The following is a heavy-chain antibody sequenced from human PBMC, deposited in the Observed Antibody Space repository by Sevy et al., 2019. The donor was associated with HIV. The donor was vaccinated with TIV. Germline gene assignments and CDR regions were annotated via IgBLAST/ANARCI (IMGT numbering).Heavy chain of an antibody. CDR2: ISGSGGST. CDR1: GLTFSNYA. J-gene: IGHJ4*02. D-gene: IGHD3-22*01. V-gene: IGHV3-23*01. CDR3: AKDSSYYYDSSSYYINQSCFDY. Sequence: GGSLRLSCAASGLTFSNYAMSWVRQAPGKGLEWVSGISGSGGSTEYADSVKGRFTISRDNSKNTLYLQLNSLRAEDMYVYYFAKDSSYYYDSSSYYINQSCFDYWGQGTMVTVSS.